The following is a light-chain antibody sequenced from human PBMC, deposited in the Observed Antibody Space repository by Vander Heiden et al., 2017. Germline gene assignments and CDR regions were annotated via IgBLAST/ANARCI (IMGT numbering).Light chain of an antibody. CDR2: MAS. CDR3: QQYNSYSST. Sequence: DIQMTQSPSTLSASVGDRVTITCRASQSISSWLAWYQQKPGKAPKLLIYMASSLESWVPSRFSGSGSGTEFTLTISSLQPDDFATYYCQQYNSYSSTFAQGTKVEI. J-gene: IGKJ1*01. V-gene: IGKV1-5*03. CDR1: QSISSW.